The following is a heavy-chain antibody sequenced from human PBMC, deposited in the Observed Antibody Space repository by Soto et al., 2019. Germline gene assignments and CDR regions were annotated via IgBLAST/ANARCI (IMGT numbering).Heavy chain of an antibody. V-gene: IGHV1-3*01. D-gene: IGHD1-26*01. Sequence: QVQLVQSGAEVKKPGASVNLSCKASGNTFISYAMHWVRQAPGQRLEWMGWINVDNANTKYSQKFQDRVSITRDTSARTVYMELSSLRSEDTATYYCATRNGGSITYYFYGLDVWGPGTTVTVSS. J-gene: IGHJ6*02. CDR2: INVDNANT. CDR1: GNTFISYA. CDR3: ATRNGGSITYYFYGLDV.